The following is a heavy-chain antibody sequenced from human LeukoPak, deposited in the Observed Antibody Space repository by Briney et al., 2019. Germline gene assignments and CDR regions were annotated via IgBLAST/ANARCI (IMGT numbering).Heavy chain of an antibody. J-gene: IGHJ4*02. D-gene: IGHD2-2*01. Sequence: SETLSLTCAVYGGSFSGYYWSWIRQPPGKGLEWIGEINNSGSTNYNLSLKSRVTISVDTSKNQFSLKLSSVTAADTAVYYCARTYVRYCSSTSCYGAFDYWGQGTLVTVSS. CDR3: ARTYVRYCSSTSCYGAFDY. V-gene: IGHV4-34*01. CDR1: GGSFSGYY. CDR2: INNSGST.